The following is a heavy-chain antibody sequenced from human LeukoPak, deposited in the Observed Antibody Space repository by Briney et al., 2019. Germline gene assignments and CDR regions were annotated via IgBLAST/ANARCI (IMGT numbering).Heavy chain of an antibody. D-gene: IGHD3-10*01. J-gene: IGHJ4*02. CDR2: ISSSSSYI. Sequence: GGSLRLSCAASGFTFSSYSMNWVRQAPGRGLEWVSSISSSSSYIYYADSVKGRFTISRDNAKNSLYLQMNSLRAEDTAVYYCARTYHYGSGNPSRGGSFDYWGQGTLVTVSS. CDR3: ARTYHYGSGNPSRGGSFDY. V-gene: IGHV3-21*01. CDR1: GFTFSSYS.